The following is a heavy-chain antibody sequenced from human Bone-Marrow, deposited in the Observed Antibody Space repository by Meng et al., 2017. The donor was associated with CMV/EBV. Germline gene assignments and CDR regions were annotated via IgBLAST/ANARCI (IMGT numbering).Heavy chain of an antibody. CDR3: ARDPRRVAKNSTGY. CDR2: ISSSSSYI. V-gene: IGHV3-21*01. CDR1: GFTFSSYS. J-gene: IGHJ4*02. Sequence: GESLKISCAASGFTFSSYSMNWVRQAPGKGLEWVSSISSSSSYIYYADSVKGRFTISRDNAKNSLYLQMNSLRAEDTAVYYCARDPRRVAKNSTGYWGQGTLVTVSS. D-gene: IGHD4-11*01.